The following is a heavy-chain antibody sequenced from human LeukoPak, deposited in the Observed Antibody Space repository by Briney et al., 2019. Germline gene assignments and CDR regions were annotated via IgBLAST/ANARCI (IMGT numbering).Heavy chain of an antibody. V-gene: IGHV4-38-2*01. CDR2: IYHSGST. J-gene: IGHJ4*02. D-gene: IGHD3-10*01. Sequence: SETLSLTCAVSGYSISSGYYWGWIRQPPGKGLEWIGSIYHSGSTYYNSSLKSRVTISVDTSKNQFSLKLSSVTAADTAVYFCARCGSGSYFDYWGQGTLVTVSS. CDR1: GYSISSGYY. CDR3: ARCGSGSYFDY.